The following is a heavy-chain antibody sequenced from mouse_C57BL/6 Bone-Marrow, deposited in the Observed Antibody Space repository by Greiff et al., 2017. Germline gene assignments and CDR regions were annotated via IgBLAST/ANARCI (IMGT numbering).Heavy chain of an antibody. V-gene: IGHV5-6*01. CDR1: GFTFSSYG. Sequence: EVQRVESGGDLVKPGGSLKLSCAASGFTFSSYGMSWVRQTPDKRLEWVATISSGGSYTYYPDSVKGRFTISRDNAKNTLYLQMSSLKSEDTAMYYCARRGNYAYWYFDVWGTGTTVTVSA. CDR3: ARRGNYAYWYFDV. J-gene: IGHJ1*03. CDR2: ISSGGSYT. D-gene: IGHD2-1*01.